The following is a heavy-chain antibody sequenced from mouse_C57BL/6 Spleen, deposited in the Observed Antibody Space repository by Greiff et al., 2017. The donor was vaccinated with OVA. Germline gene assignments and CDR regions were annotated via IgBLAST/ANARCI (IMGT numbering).Heavy chain of an antibody. J-gene: IGHJ2*01. CDR1: GFNIKDYY. CDR3: TGGSSGYFDY. V-gene: IGHV14-1*01. Sequence: EVKLQESGAELVRPGASVKLPCTASGFNIKDYYMHWVKQRPEQGLEWIGRIDPEDGDTEYAPKFQGKATMTADTSSNTAYLQLSSLTSEDTAVYYCTGGSSGYFDYWGQGTTLTVSS. D-gene: IGHD3-2*02. CDR2: IDPEDGDT.